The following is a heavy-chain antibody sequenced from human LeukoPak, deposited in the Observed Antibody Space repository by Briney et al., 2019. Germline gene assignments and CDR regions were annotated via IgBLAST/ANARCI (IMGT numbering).Heavy chain of an antibody. CDR1: GFTVTYTY. Sequence: GGSLRLSCAASGFTVTYTYMSWVRQTPGKGLEWVSGINWNGGSTGYADSVKGRFTISRDNAKNSLYLQMNNLRAEDTALYYCASGRSGYYYMDVWGKGTTVTVSS. J-gene: IGHJ6*03. CDR3: ASGRSGYYYMDV. V-gene: IGHV3-20*04. CDR2: INWNGGST. D-gene: IGHD2-15*01.